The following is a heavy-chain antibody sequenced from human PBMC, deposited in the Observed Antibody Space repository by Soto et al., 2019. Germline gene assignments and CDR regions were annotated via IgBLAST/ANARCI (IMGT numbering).Heavy chain of an antibody. CDR1: GYTFTGYY. CDR3: ARERELPPNYFDY. V-gene: IGHV1-2*02. Sequence: GASVKVSCKASGYTFTGYYMHWVRQAPGQGLEWMGWINPNSGGTNYAQRFQGRVTMTRDTSISTAYMELSRLRSDDTAVYYCARERELPPNYFDYWGQGTLVTVSS. CDR2: INPNSGGT. D-gene: IGHD1-26*01. J-gene: IGHJ4*02.